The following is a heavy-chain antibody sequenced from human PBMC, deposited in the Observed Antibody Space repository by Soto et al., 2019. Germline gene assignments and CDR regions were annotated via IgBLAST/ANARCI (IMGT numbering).Heavy chain of an antibody. CDR3: ARYRFSGTKWSKFDY. Sequence: SETLSLTCTVSGVTVSSDAYYWSWIRQPPGKGLEWIGNIYHTGSTYYSPSLKSRVDISLDRSTNQFSLRLSSVTAADMAVYYCARYRFSGTKWSKFDYWGQGTLVTVSS. CDR2: IYHTGST. J-gene: IGHJ4*02. D-gene: IGHD3-16*02. CDR1: GVTVSSDAYY. V-gene: IGHV4-31*03.